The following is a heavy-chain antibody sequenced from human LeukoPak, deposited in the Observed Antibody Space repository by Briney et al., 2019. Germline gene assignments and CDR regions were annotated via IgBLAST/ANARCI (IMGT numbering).Heavy chain of an antibody. V-gene: IGHV3-7*01. CDR3: ARAGISGWAYYFDY. D-gene: IGHD3-3*02. Sequence: GGSLRLSCAASGFTFSSYWMSWVRQAPGKGLEWLANIKQDGSEKYYVDSVKGRFTISRDNAKNSLYLQMNSLRAEDTAVYYCARAGISGWAYYFDYWGQGTLVTVSS. CDR2: IKQDGSEK. J-gene: IGHJ4*02. CDR1: GFTFSSYW.